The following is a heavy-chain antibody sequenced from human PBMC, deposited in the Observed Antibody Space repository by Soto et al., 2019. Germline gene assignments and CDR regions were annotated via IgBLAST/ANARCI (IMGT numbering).Heavy chain of an antibody. CDR3: AKVDTAMEYYYYGMDV. Sequence: GSLRLSCAASGFTFSSYGMHWVRQAPGKGLEWVAVISYDGSNKYYADSVKGRFTISRDNSKNTLYLQMNSLRAEDTAVYYCAKVDTAMEYYYYGMDVWGQGTTVTVSS. D-gene: IGHD5-18*01. V-gene: IGHV3-30*18. CDR2: ISYDGSNK. J-gene: IGHJ6*02. CDR1: GFTFSSYG.